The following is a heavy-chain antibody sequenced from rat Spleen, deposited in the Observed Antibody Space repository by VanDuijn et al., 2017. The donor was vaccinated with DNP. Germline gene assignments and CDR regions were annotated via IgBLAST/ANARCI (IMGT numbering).Heavy chain of an antibody. J-gene: IGHJ2*01. CDR3: ARHTNWDY. Sequence: EVQLVESGGGLVQPGRSLKLSCAGSGFTFSNSGMHWIRQAPTKGLEWVASISTGGGTLYYRDSVKGRFTISRDDAKSTLYLQMNSLRSEDMATYYCARHTNWDYWGHGVMVTVSS. D-gene: IGHD1-9*01. CDR1: GFTFSNSG. CDR2: ISTGGGTL. V-gene: IGHV5-19*01.